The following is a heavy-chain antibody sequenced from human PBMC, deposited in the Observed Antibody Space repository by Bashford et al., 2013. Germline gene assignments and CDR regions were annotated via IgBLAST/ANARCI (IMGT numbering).Heavy chain of an antibody. CDR1: GYSFSTHG. Sequence: VASVKVSCKASGYSFSTHGISWVRQAPGQGLEWMGWISDYNGYTKYAQKFQGRVSMTTNTDTKTAYMELRSLRSDDTAVYFCASGGATVAGLAIDIWGPGTLVTVSS. J-gene: IGHJ4*02. V-gene: IGHV1-18*01. CDR2: ISDYNGYT. CDR3: ASGGATVAGLAIDI. D-gene: IGHD6-19*01.